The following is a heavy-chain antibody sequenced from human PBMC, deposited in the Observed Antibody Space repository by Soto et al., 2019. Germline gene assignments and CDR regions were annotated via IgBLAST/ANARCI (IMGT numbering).Heavy chain of an antibody. Sequence: SETLSLTCTVSGGSISSSSDYWGWIRQPPGKGLEWIGSIYYSGSTYYNPSLKSRVTISVDTSKNQFSLKLSSVTAADTAVYYCARQLLIAAAGTINYWGREPWSPSPQ. CDR1: GGSISSSSDY. CDR2: IYYSGST. V-gene: IGHV4-39*01. J-gene: IGHJ4*02. CDR3: ARQLLIAAAGTINY. D-gene: IGHD6-13*01.